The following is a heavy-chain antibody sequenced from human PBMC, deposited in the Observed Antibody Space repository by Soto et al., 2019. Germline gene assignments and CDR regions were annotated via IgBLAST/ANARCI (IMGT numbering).Heavy chain of an antibody. V-gene: IGHV3-30-3*01. J-gene: IGHJ4*02. CDR2: ISYDGSDE. Sequence: QVQLVESGGGVVQPGRSLRLSCAASGFTFSSYAMHWVRQAPGKGLEWVAFISYDGSDEYYADSVKGRFTISRDNSKNTLYLQVNGLRFGDRAVYYGARVRSLAVVPPGYGGQGTLFTVS. D-gene: IGHD2-15*01. CDR3: ARVRSLAVVPPGY. CDR1: GFTFSSYA.